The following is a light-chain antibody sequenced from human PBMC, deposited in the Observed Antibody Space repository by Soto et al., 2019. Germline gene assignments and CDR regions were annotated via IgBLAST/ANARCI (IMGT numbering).Light chain of an antibody. Sequence: ENVLPHSSATLSVAPGERATPSCRASQNILSNLAWYQQKPGQAPRLLIYGASTRATGIPARFSGSGSGTEFTLTISSLQSEDFEIYYCQQYNNWPITFGQGTRLEI. CDR1: QNILSN. V-gene: IGKV3-15*01. CDR3: QQYNNWPIT. J-gene: IGKJ5*01. CDR2: GAS.